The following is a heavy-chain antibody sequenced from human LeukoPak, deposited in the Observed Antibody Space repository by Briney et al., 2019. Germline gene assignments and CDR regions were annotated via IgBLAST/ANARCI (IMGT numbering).Heavy chain of an antibody. Sequence: GESLKISCKGSGYSFTSYWIGWVRQMPGKGLEWMGIIYPGDSDTRYSPSFQGQVTISADKSISTAYLQWSSLKASDTAMYYCARARSGLLWFGESPDYWGQGILVTVSS. D-gene: IGHD3-10*01. CDR2: IYPGDSDT. V-gene: IGHV5-51*01. J-gene: IGHJ4*02. CDR3: ARARSGLLWFGESPDY. CDR1: GYSFTSYW.